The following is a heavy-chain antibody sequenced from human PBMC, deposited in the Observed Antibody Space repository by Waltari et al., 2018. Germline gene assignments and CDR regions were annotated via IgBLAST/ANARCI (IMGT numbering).Heavy chain of an antibody. V-gene: IGHV4-39*01. Sequence: QLQLQESGPGLVKPSETLSLTCRVPGGSVSSSLSFYWVWVRQTPGKGLEWIGSLYYSGSTYYNPSLKSRVTISMETSKNQFSLKFSSVTAADTAVYYCARWRYYFDYWGQGTLVTVSS. CDR3: ARWRYYFDY. CDR1: GGSVSSSLSFY. J-gene: IGHJ4*02. CDR2: LYYSGST.